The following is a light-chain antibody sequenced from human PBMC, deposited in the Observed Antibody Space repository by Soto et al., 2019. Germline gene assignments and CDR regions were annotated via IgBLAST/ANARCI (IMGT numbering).Light chain of an antibody. CDR1: QSVSSY. J-gene: IGKJ4*01. V-gene: IGKV3-11*01. Sequence: EIVLTQSPATLSLSPGERGTLSCRASQSVSSYLSWYQQKPGQAPRLLIYDASNRATGIPARFSGSGSGTDFTLTISRLEPEDFAVYYCQQRTNWRLTFGGGTKVEIK. CDR2: DAS. CDR3: QQRTNWRLT.